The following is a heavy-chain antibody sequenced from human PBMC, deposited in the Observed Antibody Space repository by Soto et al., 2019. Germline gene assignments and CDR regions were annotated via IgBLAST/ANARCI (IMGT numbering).Heavy chain of an antibody. CDR3: ASRDTGRVY. V-gene: IGHV4-4*02. CDR2: SHQSGNT. Sequence: QVQLQESGPGLVKPSGTLSLTCAVSGVSIGSHDWWTWVRQPPGKGLEWIGESHQSGNTNYNSSLESRVTISLDTSQSHVSLQVISVTVADTAVYYCASRDTGRVYWGQGTLVTVSS. D-gene: IGHD5-18*01. CDR1: GVSIGSHDW. J-gene: IGHJ4*02.